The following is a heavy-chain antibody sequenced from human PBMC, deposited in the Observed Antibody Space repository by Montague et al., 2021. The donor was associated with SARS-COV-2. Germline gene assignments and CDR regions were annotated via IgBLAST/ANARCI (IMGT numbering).Heavy chain of an antibody. Sequence: SETLSLTCTVSGGSFSTYYWTWIRQPPNKGLEWIGNVFLSGNINRNPSLKSRVTISVDTSKNQFSLKLSSVTAADTAVYYCAREGILWFGDLAPYYYGMDVWGQGTTVTVSS. CDR2: VFLSGNI. V-gene: IGHV4-59*01. D-gene: IGHD3-10*01. CDR3: AREGILWFGDLAPYYYGMDV. J-gene: IGHJ6*02. CDR1: GGSFSTYY.